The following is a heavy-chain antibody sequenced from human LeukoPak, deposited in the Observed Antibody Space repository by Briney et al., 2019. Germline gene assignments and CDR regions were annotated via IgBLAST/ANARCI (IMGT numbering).Heavy chain of an antibody. V-gene: IGHV4-39*01. CDR3: ARVGFGGYSYGYVYF. J-gene: IGHJ4*03. D-gene: IGHD5-18*01. CDR2: IYDSGST. Sequence: SETLSLTCTVSGGSICSSRDSWGWIRQPPGKGLEWIGTIYDSGSTYYNPSLKSRVTISVDTSKNQFSLRLSSVTAADTAVYYCARVGFGGYSYGYVYFWGHGDLVTVSS. CDR1: GGSICSSRDS.